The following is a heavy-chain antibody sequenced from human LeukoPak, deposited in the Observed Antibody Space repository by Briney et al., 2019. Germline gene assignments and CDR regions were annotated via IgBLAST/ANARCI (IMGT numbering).Heavy chain of an antibody. V-gene: IGHV1-18*04. J-gene: IGHJ6*02. CDR2: ISAYNGDT. CDR1: GYTFTNYY. CDR3: ATLGDVLRLFPLISLDGMDV. Sequence: GASVKVSCKASGYTFTNYYMHWVRQAPGQGLEWMGWISAYNGDTNYAQRFQGRITMTTDTSTTTAYMELRNLRSDDTAVYYCATLGDVLRLFPLISLDGMDVWGQGTTVTVSS. D-gene: IGHD3-3*01.